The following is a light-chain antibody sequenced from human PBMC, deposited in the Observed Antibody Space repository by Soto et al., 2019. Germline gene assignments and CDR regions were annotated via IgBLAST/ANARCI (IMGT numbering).Light chain of an antibody. Sequence: EIVMTQSPATLSVSQRERATLSCRASQSVSSNLAWYQQKPGQAPRLLIYGASTRATGIPSRFSGSGSGTEFTLTISSLQYEDFAVYYCQQYNNWPGTFGQGTKVDI. J-gene: IGKJ1*01. CDR2: GAS. CDR1: QSVSSN. V-gene: IGKV3-15*01. CDR3: QQYNNWPGT.